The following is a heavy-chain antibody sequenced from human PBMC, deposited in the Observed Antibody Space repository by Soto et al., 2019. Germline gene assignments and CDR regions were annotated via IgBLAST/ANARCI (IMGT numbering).Heavy chain of an antibody. Sequence: GGSLRLSCAASGFTFSSYGMHWVRQAPGKGLEWVAVIWYDGSNKYYADSVKGRFTISRDNSKNTLYLQMNSLRAEDTAVYYCARGPGYCSGGSCPQGMDVWGQGTTVTVSS. D-gene: IGHD2-15*01. CDR3: ARGPGYCSGGSCPQGMDV. CDR1: GFTFSSYG. J-gene: IGHJ6*02. V-gene: IGHV3-33*01. CDR2: IWYDGSNK.